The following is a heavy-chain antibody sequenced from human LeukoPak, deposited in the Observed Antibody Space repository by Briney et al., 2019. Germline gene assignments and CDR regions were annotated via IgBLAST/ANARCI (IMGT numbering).Heavy chain of an antibody. J-gene: IGHJ6*02. CDR3: ARVASGYYYSSPDGMDV. CDR2: IYTGGNT. D-gene: IGHD3-22*01. V-gene: IGHV3-53*01. Sequence: GGSLRLSCAASGFTVSSNYLSWVRQAPGKGLEWISVIYTGGNTYYADSAKGRFTFSRDNSKNTLYLQMNSLRAEDTAIYYCARVASGYYYSSPDGMDVWGQGTTVTVSS. CDR1: GFTVSSNY.